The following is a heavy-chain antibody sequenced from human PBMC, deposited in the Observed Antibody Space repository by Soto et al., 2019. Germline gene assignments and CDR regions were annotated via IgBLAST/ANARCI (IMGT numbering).Heavy chain of an antibody. D-gene: IGHD6-19*01. J-gene: IGHJ6*02. V-gene: IGHV4-59*01. CDR3: ARGAVAGDYYYYYGMDV. CDR2: IYYSGST. CDR1: GGSISSYY. Sequence: SSETLSLTCTVSGGSISSYYWSWIRQPPGKGLEWIGYIYYSGSTNYNPSLKSRVTISVDTSKNQFSLKLSSVTAADTAVYYCARGAVAGDYYYYYGMDVWGQGTTVTVSS.